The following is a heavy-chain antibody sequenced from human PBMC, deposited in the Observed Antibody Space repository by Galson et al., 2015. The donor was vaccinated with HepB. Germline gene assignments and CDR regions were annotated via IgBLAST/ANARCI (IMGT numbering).Heavy chain of an antibody. CDR1: GLTFSDYG. CDR3: AKDRVRGKYDTSGPLDY. D-gene: IGHD3-22*01. V-gene: IGHV3-30*18. J-gene: IGHJ4*02. Sequence: SLRLSCAVSGLTFSDYGMHWARQAPGKGVEWVAVISYDGSNKYYSDSVKGRFTISRDNSKNTLYLQMDSLRAEDTAVYYCAKDRVRGKYDTSGPLDYWGQGTLVTVSS. CDR2: ISYDGSNK.